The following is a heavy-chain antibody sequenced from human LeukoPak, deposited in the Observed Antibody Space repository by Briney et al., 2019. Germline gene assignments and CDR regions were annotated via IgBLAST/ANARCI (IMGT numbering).Heavy chain of an antibody. CDR3: ARSSYSSSSSV. D-gene: IGHD6-6*01. CDR1: GFTFSGFW. CDR2: INSDGSEG. J-gene: IGHJ3*01. V-gene: IGHV3-7*03. Sequence: GGSLRLSCAVSGFTFSGFWMSWSRQAPGKGLEWVASINSDGSEGYYADVVKGRFTISRDNAKNSLYLQINSLRAEDTAVYYCARSSYSSSSSVWGQGTMDTV.